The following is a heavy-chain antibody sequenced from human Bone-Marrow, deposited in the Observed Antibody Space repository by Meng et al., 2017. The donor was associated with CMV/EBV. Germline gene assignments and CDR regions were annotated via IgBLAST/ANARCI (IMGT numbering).Heavy chain of an antibody. CDR1: GFTFSSYS. Sequence: EVQLVESGGGLVKPGGSLRLSCAASGFTFSSYSMNWARQAPGKGLEWVSSISSSSSYIYYADSVKGRFTISRDNAKNSLYLQMNSLRAEDTAVYYCARPYYYDSSGYYGRSEYFQHWGQGTLVTVSS. D-gene: IGHD3-22*01. J-gene: IGHJ1*01. CDR3: ARPYYYDSSGYYGRSEYFQH. CDR2: ISSSSSYI. V-gene: IGHV3-21*01.